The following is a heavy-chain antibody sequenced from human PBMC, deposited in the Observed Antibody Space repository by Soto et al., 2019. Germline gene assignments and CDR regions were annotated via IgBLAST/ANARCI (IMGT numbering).Heavy chain of an antibody. J-gene: IGHJ6*02. Sequence: SVKVSCKASGGTFSSYAISWVRQAPGQGLEWMGGIIPIFGTANYAQKFQGRVTITADESTSTAYMELSSLRSEDTAVYYCARVGCGGDCSVPYYYYYYGMDVWGQGTTVTVSS. D-gene: IGHD2-21*02. CDR3: ARVGCGGDCSVPYYYYYYGMDV. CDR2: IIPIFGTA. V-gene: IGHV1-69*13. CDR1: GGTFSSYA.